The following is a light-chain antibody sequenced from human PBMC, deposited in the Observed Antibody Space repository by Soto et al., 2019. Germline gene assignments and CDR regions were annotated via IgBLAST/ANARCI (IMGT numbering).Light chain of an antibody. CDR3: HQYNSLWT. CDR2: DAS. J-gene: IGKJ1*01. CDR1: QSISSW. V-gene: IGKV1-5*01. Sequence: DSEMTPAPATLSASVGDRVTITCRASQSISSWLAWYQQKPGKAPKLLIYDASSLESGVPSRFSGSGSGTEFTLTISSLQPDDFATYYCHQYNSLWTFGQGTKVDIK.